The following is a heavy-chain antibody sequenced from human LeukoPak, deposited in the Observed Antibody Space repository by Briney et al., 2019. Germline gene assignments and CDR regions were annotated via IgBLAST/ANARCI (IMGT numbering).Heavy chain of an antibody. Sequence: ASVKASCKASGCTFTGYYMHWVRQAPGQGLEWMGWISAYNGNTNYAQKLQGRVTMTTDTSTSTAYMELRSLRSDDTAVYYCARELVTTVTTVDAFDIWGQGTMVTVSS. CDR1: GCTFTGYY. J-gene: IGHJ3*02. CDR2: ISAYNGNT. CDR3: ARELVTTVTTVDAFDI. D-gene: IGHD4-17*01. V-gene: IGHV1-18*04.